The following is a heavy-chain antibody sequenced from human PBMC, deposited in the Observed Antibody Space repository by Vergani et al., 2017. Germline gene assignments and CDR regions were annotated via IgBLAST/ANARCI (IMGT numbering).Heavy chain of an antibody. D-gene: IGHD2-2*03. CDR2: INHSGST. CDR3: ARGRGYCSSTSCYARLNYYYYYMDV. Sequence: QVQLQQWGAGLLKPSETLSLTCAVYGGSFSGYYWSWIRQPPGKGLEWIGEINHSGSTNYNPSLKSRVTISVDTSKNQFSLKRSSVTAADTAVYYCARGRGYCSSTSCYARLNYYYYYMDVWGKGTTVTVSS. V-gene: IGHV4-34*01. CDR1: GGSFSGYY. J-gene: IGHJ6*03.